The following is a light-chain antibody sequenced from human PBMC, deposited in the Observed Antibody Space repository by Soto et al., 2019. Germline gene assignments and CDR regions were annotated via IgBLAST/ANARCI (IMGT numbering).Light chain of an antibody. CDR1: QRVDRW. Sequence: DIQMTQSPATLSASVGDRVTITCRASQRVDRWLAWYQQKPGKAPKLLISDASTLESGVTSRFSGSGSVTEFTLAIASLQPDDFATYYCQQYKDYTYTFGQGTKVDIK. J-gene: IGKJ1*01. CDR3: QQYKDYTYT. CDR2: DAS. V-gene: IGKV1-5*01.